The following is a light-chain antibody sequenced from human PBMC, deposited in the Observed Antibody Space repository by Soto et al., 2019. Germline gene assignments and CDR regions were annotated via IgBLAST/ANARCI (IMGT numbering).Light chain of an antibody. CDR1: SSDVGGYNY. Sequence: QSALTQPASVSGSPGQSITISCTGTSSDVGGYNYVSWYQQHPGKAPKLMIYDVSNRPSGVSNRFSGSKSGNTASLIISGLQAEDEADYYCSSYTSSLVVFGGGTKLTVL. J-gene: IGLJ2*01. CDR3: SSYTSSLVV. V-gene: IGLV2-14*01. CDR2: DVS.